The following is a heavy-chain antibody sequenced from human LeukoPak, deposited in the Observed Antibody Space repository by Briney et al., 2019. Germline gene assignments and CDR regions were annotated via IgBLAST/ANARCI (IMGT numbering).Heavy chain of an antibody. CDR3: ARYGSGSYYKDPFDY. J-gene: IGHJ4*02. CDR2: INRDSTTI. V-gene: IGHV3-48*01. D-gene: IGHD3-10*01. CDR1: GFAFNDYA. Sequence: GGSLRLSCVASGFAFNDYAMNWVRQAPGKGLEWVSHINRDSTTIYYAGSVKGRFTISRDNAKNSLYLQVSSLRAEDTAVYYCARYGSGSYYKDPFDYWGQGTLVTVSS.